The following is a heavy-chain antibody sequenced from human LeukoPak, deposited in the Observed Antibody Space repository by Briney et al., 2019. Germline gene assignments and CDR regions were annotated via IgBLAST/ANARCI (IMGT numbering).Heavy chain of an antibody. CDR3: ARDMVRGVMAWASGPSYYYYYGMDV. V-gene: IGHV3-30-3*01. D-gene: IGHD3-10*01. CDR2: ISYDGSNK. Sequence: RAGGSLRLSCAASGFTFSSYAMHWVRQAPGKGLEWVAVISYDGSNKYYADSVKGRFTISRDNSKNTLYLQMNSLRAEDTAVYYCARDMVRGVMAWASGPSYYYYYGMDVWGQGTTVTVSS. CDR1: GFTFSSYA. J-gene: IGHJ6*02.